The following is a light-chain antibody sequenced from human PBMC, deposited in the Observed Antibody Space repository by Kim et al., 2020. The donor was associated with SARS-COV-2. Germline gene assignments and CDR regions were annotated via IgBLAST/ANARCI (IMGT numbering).Light chain of an antibody. J-gene: IGLJ2*01. V-gene: IGLV3-1*01. CDR3: QAWDSSTVV. CDR2: QDS. CDR1: KLGDKY. Sequence: SYELTQPPSVSVSPGQTASITCSGDKLGDKYACWYQQKPGQSPVLVIYQDSKRHSGIPERFSGSNSGNTATLTISGTQAMDEADYYCQAWDSSTVVFGRG.